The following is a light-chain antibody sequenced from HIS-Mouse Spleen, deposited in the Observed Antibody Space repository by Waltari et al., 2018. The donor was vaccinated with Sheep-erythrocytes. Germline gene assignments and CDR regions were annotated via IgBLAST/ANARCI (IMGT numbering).Light chain of an antibody. CDR3: CSYAGSYNHV. V-gene: IGLV2-11*01. J-gene: IGLJ1*01. CDR1: SRDVGCYNY. Sequence: QSALPQPRSVSGSPGQSVTISCTGTSRDVGCYNYVSWYQQHPGKAPKLMIYDVSKRPSGVPDRFSGSKSGNTASLTISGLQAEDEADYYCCSYAGSYNHVFGTGTKVTVL. CDR2: DVS.